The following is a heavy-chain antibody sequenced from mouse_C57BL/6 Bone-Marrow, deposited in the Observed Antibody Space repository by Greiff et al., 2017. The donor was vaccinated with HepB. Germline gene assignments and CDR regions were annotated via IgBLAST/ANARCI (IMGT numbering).Heavy chain of an antibody. CDR1: GYTFTNYW. D-gene: IGHD1-1*01. J-gene: IGHJ3*01. CDR2: IYPGGGYT. Sequence: QVQLKQSGAELVRPGTSVKMSCKASGYTFTNYWIGWAKQRPGHGLEWIGDIYPGGGYTNYNEKFKGKATLTADKSSSTAYMQLNSLTSEDSAVYFCARVPYGSSPWFAYWGQGTLVTVSA. CDR3: ARVPYGSSPWFAY. V-gene: IGHV1-63*01.